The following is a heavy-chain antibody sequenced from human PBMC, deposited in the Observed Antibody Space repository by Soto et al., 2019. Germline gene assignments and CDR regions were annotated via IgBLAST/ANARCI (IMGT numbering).Heavy chain of an antibody. J-gene: IGHJ6*02. Sequence: VGSLRLSCAASGFTFSSYGMHWVRQAPGKGLEWVAVISYDGSNKYYADSVKGRFTISRDNSKNTLYLQMNSLRAEDTAVYYCARVPSIAVAGKHYYYYGMDVWGQGTTVTVSS. CDR3: ARVPSIAVAGKHYYYYGMDV. CDR2: ISYDGSNK. CDR1: GFTFSSYG. D-gene: IGHD6-19*01. V-gene: IGHV3-30*03.